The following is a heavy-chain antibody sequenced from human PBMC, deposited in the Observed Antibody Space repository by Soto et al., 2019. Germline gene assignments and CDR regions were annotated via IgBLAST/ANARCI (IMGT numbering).Heavy chain of an antibody. D-gene: IGHD2-21*02. V-gene: IGHV3-30*18. CDR1: GFTFSSYG. CDR2: ISYDGSNK. Sequence: QVQLVESGGGVVQPGRSLRLSCAASGFTFSSYGMHWVRQAPGKGLEWVAVISYDGSNKYYADSMKGRFTISRDNSKNTLYLQMNSLRAEDTAVYYCAKLSVVTASFDYWGQGTLVTVSS. CDR3: AKLSVVTASFDY. J-gene: IGHJ4*02.